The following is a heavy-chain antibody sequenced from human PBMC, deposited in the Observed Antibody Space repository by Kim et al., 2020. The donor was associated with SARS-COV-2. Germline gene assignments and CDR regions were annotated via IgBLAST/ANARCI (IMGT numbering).Heavy chain of an antibody. Sequence: GGSLRLSCAASGFTFSSYSMNWVRQAPGKGLEWVSYISSSSSTIYYADSVRGRFTISRNNAKNSLYLQMNSMRDEDTAVYFCARDSVSIALILVVRNGMDVWGQGTTVTVSS. J-gene: IGHJ6*02. CDR3: ARDSVSIALILVVRNGMDV. CDR2: ISSSSSTI. V-gene: IGHV3-48*02. CDR1: GFTFSSYS. D-gene: IGHD3-22*01.